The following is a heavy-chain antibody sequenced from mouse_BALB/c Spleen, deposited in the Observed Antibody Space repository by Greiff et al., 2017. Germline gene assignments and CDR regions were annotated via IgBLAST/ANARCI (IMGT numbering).Heavy chain of an antibody. CDR1: GYAFTNYL. D-gene: IGHD2-1*01. J-gene: IGHJ4*01. CDR2: INPGSGGT. CDR3: AIYYGNYYAMDY. Sequence: VQLQQSGAELVRPGTSVKVSCKASGYAFTNYLIEWVKQRPGQGLEWIGVINPGSGGTNYNEKFKGKATLTADKSSSTAYMQLSSLTSDDSAVYFCAIYYGNYYAMDYWGQGTSVTVSS. V-gene: IGHV1-54*01.